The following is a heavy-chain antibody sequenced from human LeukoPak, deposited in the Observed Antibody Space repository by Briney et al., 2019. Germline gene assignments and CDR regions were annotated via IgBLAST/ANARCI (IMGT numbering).Heavy chain of an antibody. D-gene: IGHD3-10*01. CDR3: AKEGDYYGSGSYRDGFDI. CDR1: GFTFSSYE. V-gene: IGHV3-48*03. Sequence: GGSLRLSCAASGFTFSSYEMNWVRQAPGKGLERVSYISSSGSTIYYADSVKGRFTISRDNAKNSLYLQMNSLRPEDTAVYYCAKEGDYYGSGSYRDGFDIWGQGTRATVSS. CDR2: ISSSGSTI. J-gene: IGHJ3*02.